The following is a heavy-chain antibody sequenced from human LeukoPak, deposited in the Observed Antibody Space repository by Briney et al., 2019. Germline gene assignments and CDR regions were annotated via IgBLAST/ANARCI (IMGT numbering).Heavy chain of an antibody. J-gene: IGHJ4*02. Sequence: GGSLRLSCAGSGFTFSSDAMSWVRQAPGKGLEWGSAISDTGATTYDADSVKGRFTISRDNSRSTLYLQMNSLRAEDTALYYCAKDTSIGRYCTNGVCSPFDYWGQGTLVTVSS. D-gene: IGHD2-8*01. CDR3: AKDTSIGRYCTNGVCSPFDY. V-gene: IGHV3-23*01. CDR2: ISDTGATT. CDR1: GFTFSSDA.